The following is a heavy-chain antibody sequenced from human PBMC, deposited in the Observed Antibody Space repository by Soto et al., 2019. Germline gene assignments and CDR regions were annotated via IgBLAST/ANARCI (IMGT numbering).Heavy chain of an antibody. V-gene: IGHV4-34*01. CDR1: GGSFSGYY. Sequence: QVQLQQWGAGLLKPSETLSLTCAVYGGSFSGYYWSWIRQPPGKGLEWIGEINHSGSTNYNPSLKSRVTISVDTSKNQFSLKLSSVTAADTAVYYCARGRLRFYQGLERFDPWGQGTLVTVSS. D-gene: IGHD3-3*01. CDR2: INHSGST. CDR3: ARGRLRFYQGLERFDP. J-gene: IGHJ5*02.